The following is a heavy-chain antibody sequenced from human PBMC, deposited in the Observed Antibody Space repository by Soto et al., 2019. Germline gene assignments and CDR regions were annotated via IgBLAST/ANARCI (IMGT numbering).Heavy chain of an antibody. CDR3: ARVNWGLDWYFDL. Sequence: SETLSLTCTVSGGSISSYYWSWIRQPPGKGLEWIGYIYYSGSTNYNPSLKSRVTISVDTSKNQFSLKLSSVTAADTAVYYCARVNWGLDWYFDLWGRGTLVTVSS. J-gene: IGHJ2*01. V-gene: IGHV4-59*01. D-gene: IGHD7-27*01. CDR1: GGSISSYY. CDR2: IYYSGST.